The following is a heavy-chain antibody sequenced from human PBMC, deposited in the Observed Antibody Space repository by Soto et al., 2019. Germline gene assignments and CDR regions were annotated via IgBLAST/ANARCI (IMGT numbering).Heavy chain of an antibody. CDR2: IFSSGTT. D-gene: IGHD2-21*01. J-gene: IGHJ6*03. CDR3: ARVSSPFDFYAVMPC. Sequence: PPEKLSLTYTVSGDSIGSVNKYWIWIRQAPGKGLEWIGYIFSSGTTYYNPSLKSRLTMSLDTSQNQFSLKLNSVTAADTAVYFCARVSSPFDFYAVMPCWGKGTNVIVSS. CDR1: GDSIGSVNKY. V-gene: IGHV4-30-4*02.